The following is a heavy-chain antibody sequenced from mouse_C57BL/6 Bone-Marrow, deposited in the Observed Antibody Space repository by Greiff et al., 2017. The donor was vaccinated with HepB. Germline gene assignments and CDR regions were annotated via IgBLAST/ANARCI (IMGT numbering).Heavy chain of an antibody. Sequence: EVQLMESGGGLVQPGGSLSLSCAASGFTFTDYYMSWVRQPPGKALEWLGFIRNKANGYTTEYSASVKGRFTISRDNSQSILYLQMNALRAEDSATYYCARSTMVTTGFAYWGQGTLVTVSA. J-gene: IGHJ3*01. CDR2: IRNKANGYTT. V-gene: IGHV7-3*01. CDR3: ARSTMVTTGFAY. CDR1: GFTFTDYY. D-gene: IGHD2-2*01.